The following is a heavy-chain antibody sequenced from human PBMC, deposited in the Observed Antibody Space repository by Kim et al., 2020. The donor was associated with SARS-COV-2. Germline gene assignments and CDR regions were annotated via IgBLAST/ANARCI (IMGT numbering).Heavy chain of an antibody. CDR3: ASPNPPYYYDSSARGERGAFDI. Sequence: SVKVSCKASGGTFSSYAISWVRQAPGQGLEWMGGIIPIFGTANYAQKFQGRVTITADESTSTAYMELSSLRSEDTAVYYCASPNPPYYYDSSARGERGAFDIWGQGTMVTVSS. J-gene: IGHJ3*02. CDR1: GGTFSSYA. D-gene: IGHD3-22*01. CDR2: IIPIFGTA. V-gene: IGHV1-69*13.